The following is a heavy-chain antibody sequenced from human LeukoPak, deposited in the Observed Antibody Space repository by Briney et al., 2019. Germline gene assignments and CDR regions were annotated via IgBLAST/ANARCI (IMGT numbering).Heavy chain of an antibody. V-gene: IGHV3-21*01. CDR2: ISSSSSYI. J-gene: IGHJ3*02. Sequence: GSLRLSCAASGFTFSSYSMNWVRQAPGKGLEWVSSISSSSSYIYYADSVKGRFTISRDNAKNSLYLQMNSLRAEDTAVYYCARGYFAVGAFDIWGQGTMVTVSS. CDR3: ARGYFAVGAFDI. D-gene: IGHD3-3*01. CDR1: GFTFSSYS.